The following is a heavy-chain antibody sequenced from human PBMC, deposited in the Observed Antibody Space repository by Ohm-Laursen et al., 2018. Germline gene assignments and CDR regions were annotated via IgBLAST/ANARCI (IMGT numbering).Heavy chain of an antibody. J-gene: IGHJ3*02. D-gene: IGHD4-17*01. CDR2: IWYDGSNK. Sequence: SLRLSCAASGFTFSSYGMHWVRQAPGKGLEWVAVIWYDGSNKYYADSVKGRFTISRDNSKNTLYLQMNSLRAEDTAVYYCARGKVTTYDAFDIWGQGTMVTVSS. CDR3: ARGKVTTYDAFDI. CDR1: GFTFSSYG. V-gene: IGHV3-33*01.